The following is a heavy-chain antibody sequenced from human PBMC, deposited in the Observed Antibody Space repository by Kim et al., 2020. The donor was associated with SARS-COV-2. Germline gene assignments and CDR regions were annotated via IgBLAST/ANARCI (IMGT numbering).Heavy chain of an antibody. D-gene: IGHD6-6*01. V-gene: IGHV3-48*03. CDR1: GFTFSSYE. J-gene: IGHJ6*01. CDR3: AREVIYASSSNWNYDGMDV. CDR2: ISSSGSTI. Sequence: GGSLRLSCAASGFTFSSYEMNWVRQAPGKGLEWVSYISSSGSTIYYADSVKGRFTISRDNAKNSLYLQMNSLRAEDTAVYYCAREVIYASSSNWNYDGMDVWGQGPTVPVSS.